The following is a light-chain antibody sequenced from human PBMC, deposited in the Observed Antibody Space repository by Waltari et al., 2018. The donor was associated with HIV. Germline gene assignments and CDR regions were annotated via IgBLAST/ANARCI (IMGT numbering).Light chain of an antibody. V-gene: IGKV3-15*01. J-gene: IGKJ2*01. CDR1: QSVSTN. Sequence: EIVMTQSPATLSVSPGERATLSCRASQSVSTNLAWYQHKPGQAPRLLIHGASTRATGIPLRVSGSGSGTEFTLTISSLQSEDFAIYYCQQYNYWPRTFGQGAKLEIK. CDR3: QQYNYWPRT. CDR2: GAS.